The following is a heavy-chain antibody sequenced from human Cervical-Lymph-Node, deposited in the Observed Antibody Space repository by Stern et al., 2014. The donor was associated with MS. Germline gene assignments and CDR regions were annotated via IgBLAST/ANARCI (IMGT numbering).Heavy chain of an antibody. CDR2: FYSRGPT. V-gene: IGHV4-39*01. Sequence: QVQLQESGPGLVKPSETLSLTCAVSGDSISSYTHYWAWIRQPPGKGLEWIGIFYSRGPTYHTPSLKSPVTISVDTSKNHFPLGLNSVTAADTAVYYCAKHACTGAACPFDLWGQGTLVTVSS. CDR1: GDSISSYTHY. D-gene: IGHD2-8*02. CDR3: AKHACTGAACPFDL. J-gene: IGHJ4*02.